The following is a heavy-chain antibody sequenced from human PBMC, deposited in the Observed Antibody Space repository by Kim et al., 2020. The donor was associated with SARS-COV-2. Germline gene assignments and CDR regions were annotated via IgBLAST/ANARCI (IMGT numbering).Heavy chain of an antibody. Sequence: GGSLRLSCTASGFTFGDYAMNWVRQAPGRGLEWVGFITTKASGGTTEYAASVKGRFTVSRDDSKSIAYLQMNGLTTEDTAVYYCIRSVRSGGDYWGQGTLVTVSS. CDR3: IRSVRSGGDY. J-gene: IGHJ4*02. V-gene: IGHV3-49*04. D-gene: IGHD3-10*01. CDR1: GFTFGDYA. CDR2: ITTKASGGTT.